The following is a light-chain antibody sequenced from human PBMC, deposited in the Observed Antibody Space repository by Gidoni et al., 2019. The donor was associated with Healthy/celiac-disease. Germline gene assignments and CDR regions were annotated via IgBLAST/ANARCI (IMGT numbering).Light chain of an antibody. CDR3: QSYDSSLSGAWV. V-gene: IGLV1-40*01. J-gene: IGLJ3*02. CDR2: GNS. CDR1: SSNIGAGYD. Sequence: QSVLTQPPSVSGPPGQRVPISCTGSSSNIGAGYDVHWYQQLPGTAPKLLIYGNSNRPSGVPDRFSGSKSGTSASLAITGLQAEDEADYYCQSYDSSLSGAWVFGGGTKLTVL.